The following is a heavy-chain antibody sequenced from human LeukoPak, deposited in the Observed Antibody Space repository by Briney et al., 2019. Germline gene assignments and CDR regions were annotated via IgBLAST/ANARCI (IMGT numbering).Heavy chain of an antibody. CDR3: AKAQYSSGWYYFDY. CDR1: GFTVSSNY. Sequence: PGGSLRLSCAASGFTVSSNYMNWVRQAPGKGLEWVSGISWNSGSRGYADSVKGRFTISRDNAKNSLYLQMNSPRAEDMALYYCAKAQYSSGWYYFDYWGQGTLVTVSS. J-gene: IGHJ4*02. V-gene: IGHV3-9*03. D-gene: IGHD6-19*01. CDR2: ISWNSGSR.